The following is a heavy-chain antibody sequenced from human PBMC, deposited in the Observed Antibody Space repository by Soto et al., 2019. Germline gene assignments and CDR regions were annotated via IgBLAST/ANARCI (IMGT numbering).Heavy chain of an antibody. D-gene: IGHD6-13*01. J-gene: IGHJ4*02. CDR2: IYTSGST. V-gene: IGHV4-4*07. Sequence: SETLSLTCTVSGGSISSYYWSWIRQPAGKGLEWIGRIYTSGSTNYNPSLKSRVTMSVDTSKNQFSLKLSSVTAADTAVYYCARDPISSSSWYIFSYSDYWGQGTLVTVS. CDR1: GGSISSYY. CDR3: ARDPISSSSWYIFSYSDY.